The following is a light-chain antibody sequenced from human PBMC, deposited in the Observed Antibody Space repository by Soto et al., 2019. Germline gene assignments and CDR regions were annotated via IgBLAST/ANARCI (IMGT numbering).Light chain of an antibody. CDR3: LLAYNGVGEV. J-gene: IGLJ2*01. CDR1: SGGVTSGHY. CDR2: DIT. Sequence: QTVVTQEPSLTVSPGGTVTLTCGSSSGGVTSGHYPYWFQQKPGQAPRTLIYDITNRHSWTPARFSGSLLGGKAALTLSGAQPEDEADYYCLLAYNGVGEVFGGGTKLTVL. V-gene: IGLV7-46*01.